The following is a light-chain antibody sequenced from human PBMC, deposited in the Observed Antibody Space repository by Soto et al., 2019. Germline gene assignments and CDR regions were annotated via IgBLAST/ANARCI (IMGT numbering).Light chain of an antibody. V-gene: IGKV1-5*03. J-gene: IGKJ4*01. CDR1: QDISAW. CDR3: QKYNSAPLT. Sequence: DIQMTQSPSTLSASVGDIVTITCRASQDISAWLAWYQQKPGKPPKLVIYKATALETGVPSRFSGSGSGTDFTLTISSLQPEDVATYYCQKYNSAPLTFGGGTKVDI. CDR2: KAT.